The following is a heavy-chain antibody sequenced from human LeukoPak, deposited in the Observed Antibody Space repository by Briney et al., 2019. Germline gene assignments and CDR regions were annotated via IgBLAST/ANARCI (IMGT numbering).Heavy chain of an antibody. V-gene: IGHV4-59*01. CDR2: VDHTGST. CDR3: ARGTGVQLERTFHYYYMDV. J-gene: IGHJ6*03. CDR1: DDSITMYY. D-gene: IGHD1-1*01. Sequence: SETLSLTCSVSDDSITMYYWTWIRQPPGKGLEWIGYVDHTGSTNFNPSLNGRVSISRDTSKNLFSLRLRSVTAADTAVYYCARGTGVQLERTFHYYYMDVWGKGTTVTISS.